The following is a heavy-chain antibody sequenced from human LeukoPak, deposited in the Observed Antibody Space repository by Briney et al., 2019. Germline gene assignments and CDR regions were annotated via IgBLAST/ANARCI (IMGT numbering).Heavy chain of an antibody. CDR2: IYTSGST. Sequence: SETLSLICPVSGGSITSSSYYWSWIRQPAGKGLEWIGRIYTSGSTNYNPSLKSRVTMSVDTSKNQFSLKLSSVTAADTAVYYRASAEIDYGDYLGSVWGQGTLVTVSS. J-gene: IGHJ4*02. D-gene: IGHD4-17*01. V-gene: IGHV4-61*02. CDR1: GGSITSSSYY. CDR3: ASAEIDYGDYLGSV.